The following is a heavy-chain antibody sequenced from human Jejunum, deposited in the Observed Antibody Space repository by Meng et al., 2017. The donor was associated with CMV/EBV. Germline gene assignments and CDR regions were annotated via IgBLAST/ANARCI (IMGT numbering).Heavy chain of an antibody. CDR1: GYTLTGYY. J-gene: IGHJ5*02. D-gene: IGHD6-19*01. CDR2: INTNSGGT. Sequence: GGVKKPGASVKAPCKASGYTLTGYYMHWVRQAPGQGLEWMGRINTNSGGTNYAQKFQGRVTMTRDTSISTAYMELSRLRSDDTAVYYCAHQAVAGTRGWFDPWGQGTLVTVSS. CDR3: AHQAVAGTRGWFDP. V-gene: IGHV1-2*06.